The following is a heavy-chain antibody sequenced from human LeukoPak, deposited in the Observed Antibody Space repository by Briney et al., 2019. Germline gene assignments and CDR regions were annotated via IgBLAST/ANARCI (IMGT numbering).Heavy chain of an antibody. J-gene: IGHJ4*02. Sequence: ASVKVSCKASGYTFTTYGLSWVRQAPGQGLEWLGWISTYDDNIKYAQRVQGRLTLTIDTSTSTAYMELRSLTSDDTAVYYCARETYSNILTGTDYWGPGPLVTVSS. V-gene: IGHV1-18*01. CDR2: ISTYDDNI. D-gene: IGHD3-9*01. CDR3: ARETYSNILTGTDY. CDR1: GYTFTTYG.